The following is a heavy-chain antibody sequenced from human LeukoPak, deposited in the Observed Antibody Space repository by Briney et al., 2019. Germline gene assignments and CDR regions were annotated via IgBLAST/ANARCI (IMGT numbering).Heavy chain of an antibody. Sequence: SETLSLTCTVSAYSISSGYYWGWIRQPPGKGLEWIGSIYHGGSTYYNPSLKSRVTISVDTSKNQFSLKLSSVTAADTAVYYCAGYHAYGVTTPPLGYWGQGTLVTVSS. V-gene: IGHV4-38-2*02. D-gene: IGHD4-17*01. CDR3: AGYHAYGVTTPPLGY. CDR2: IYHGGST. J-gene: IGHJ4*02. CDR1: AYSISSGYY.